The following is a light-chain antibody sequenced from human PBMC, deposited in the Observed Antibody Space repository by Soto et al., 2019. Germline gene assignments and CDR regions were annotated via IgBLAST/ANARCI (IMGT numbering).Light chain of an antibody. CDR2: GAS. J-gene: IGKJ1*01. Sequence: EIVLTQSPGTLSLSPGERATLSCRASQSININYLAWYQQKPGQGPRLLMYGASSRATGIPDRFNGSGSGTDFTLTISRLEPEDFAVYYCQQYDNSHRTFGQATQVEIK. CDR3: QQYDNSHRT. V-gene: IGKV3-20*01. CDR1: QSININY.